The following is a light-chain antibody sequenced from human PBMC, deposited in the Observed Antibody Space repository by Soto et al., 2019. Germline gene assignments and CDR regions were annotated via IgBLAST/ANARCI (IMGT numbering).Light chain of an antibody. J-gene: IGKJ3*01. V-gene: IGKV2-30*01. CDR2: KVS. CDR3: MQGTHWPPFT. CDR1: QSLVYSDGNTY. Sequence: DVVMTQSPLSLPVTLGQPASISCRSSQSLVYSDGNTYLTWFQQRPGQSPRRLIYKVSKRDSGVPAIFSGSGSGTDFTLKISRVEAEDVGVYYCMQGTHWPPFTFGPGTKVDIK.